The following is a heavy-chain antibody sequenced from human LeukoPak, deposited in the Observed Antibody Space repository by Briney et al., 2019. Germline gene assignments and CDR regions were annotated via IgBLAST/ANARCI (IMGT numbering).Heavy chain of an antibody. CDR2: IYFSGST. CDR1: GASISGSNYF. Sequence: SETLSLTCAVAGASISGSNYFWGWIRQPPGKGLEWIGSIYFSGSTVYNPSLKSRVTISLDTSQNQFSLRLSSVTAADTAVYYCARGPYYYDSSGYYHNNWFDPWGQGTLVTVSS. D-gene: IGHD3-22*01. V-gene: IGHV4-39*07. J-gene: IGHJ5*02. CDR3: ARGPYYYDSSGYYHNNWFDP.